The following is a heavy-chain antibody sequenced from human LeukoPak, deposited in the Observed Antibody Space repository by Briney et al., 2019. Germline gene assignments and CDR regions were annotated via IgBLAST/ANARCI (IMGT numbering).Heavy chain of an antibody. CDR1: GFTFSSYE. CDR2: ISSSGSTI. V-gene: IGHV3-48*03. D-gene: IGHD3-22*01. CDR3: ARDHYDSSGYKTDAFDI. Sequence: GGSLRLSCAASGFTFSSYEMNWVRQAPGKGLERVSYISSSGSTIYYADSVKGRFTISRDNSKNTLYLQMNSLRAEDTAVYYCARDHYDSSGYKTDAFDIWGQGTMVTVSS. J-gene: IGHJ3*02.